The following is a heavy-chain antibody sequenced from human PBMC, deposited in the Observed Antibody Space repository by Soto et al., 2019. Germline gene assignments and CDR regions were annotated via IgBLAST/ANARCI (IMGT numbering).Heavy chain of an antibody. CDR1: GGTFSSYA. J-gene: IGHJ4*02. CDR2: IIPIFGTA. Sequence: QVQLVQSGAEVKKPGSSVKVSCKASGGTFSSYAISWVRQAPGQGLEWMGGIIPIFGTANYAQKFQGRVTITADESTSTAYMELSSLRSEDTAVYYCASDRGTQRRDGYNSFDYWGQGTLVTVSS. CDR3: ASDRGTQRRDGYNSFDY. V-gene: IGHV1-69*01. D-gene: IGHD5-12*01.